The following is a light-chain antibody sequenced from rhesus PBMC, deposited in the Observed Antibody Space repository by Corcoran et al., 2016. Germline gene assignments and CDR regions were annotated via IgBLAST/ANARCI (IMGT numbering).Light chain of an antibody. CDR1: QGISSW. CDR3: QQYNSAPWT. V-gene: IGKV1-21*01. J-gene: IGKJ1*01. Sequence: DIQMTQSPSSLSASVGDRVTITCRASQGISSWLAWYQQQPGKAPKLLIYKASSLQSGVPSRFSVSGAGTDFTLTISSLQPEDFATYYCQQYNSAPWTFGQGTKVEIK. CDR2: KAS.